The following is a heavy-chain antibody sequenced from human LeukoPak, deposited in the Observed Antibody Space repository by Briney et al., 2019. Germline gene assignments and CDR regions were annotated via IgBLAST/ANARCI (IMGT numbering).Heavy chain of an antibody. CDR3: ARGGSSGWYVRDWFDP. J-gene: IGHJ5*02. Sequence: SETLSLTCAVYGGSFSGYYWSWSRQPPGKGLEWIGEINHSGSTNYNPSLKSRVTISVDTSKNQFSLKLSSVTAADTAVYYCARGGSSGWYVRDWFDPWGQGTLVTVSS. CDR1: GGSFSGYY. D-gene: IGHD6-19*01. CDR2: INHSGST. V-gene: IGHV4-34*01.